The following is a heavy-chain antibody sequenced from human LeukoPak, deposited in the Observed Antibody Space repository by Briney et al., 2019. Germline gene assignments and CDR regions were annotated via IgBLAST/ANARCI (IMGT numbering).Heavy chain of an antibody. D-gene: IGHD6-19*01. Sequence: ASVKFSCKASGGTFSSYAISWVRQAPGQGLEWIGWINPNSGGTNYAQKFQGRVTMTRDTSISTAYMELSRLRSDDTAVYYCARIRREVAVAGPFDAFDIWGQGTMVSVSS. CDR2: INPNSGGT. V-gene: IGHV1-2*02. J-gene: IGHJ3*02. CDR3: ARIRREVAVAGPFDAFDI. CDR1: GGTFSSYA.